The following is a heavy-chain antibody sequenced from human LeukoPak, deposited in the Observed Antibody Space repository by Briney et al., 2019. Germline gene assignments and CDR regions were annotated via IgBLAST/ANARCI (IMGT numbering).Heavy chain of an antibody. J-gene: IGHJ4*02. Sequence: GGSLRLSCAASGFTFSSYGMHWVRQAPGKGLEWVAVIWYDGSNKYYADSVKGRFTISRDNSKNTLYVQVNRLGTEDTAAYYCAKGSYYDSSGSFYFDYWGQGTLVTVSS. D-gene: IGHD3-22*01. CDR2: IWYDGSNK. CDR1: GFTFSSYG. CDR3: AKGSYYDSSGSFYFDY. V-gene: IGHV3-33*06.